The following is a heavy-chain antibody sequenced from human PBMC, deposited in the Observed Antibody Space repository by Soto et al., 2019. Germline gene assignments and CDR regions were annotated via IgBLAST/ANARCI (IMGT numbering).Heavy chain of an antibody. CDR1: GGTFSSYT. V-gene: IGHV1-69*01. CDR3: ARDGTLYDSRAYYYLY. D-gene: IGHD3-22*01. J-gene: IGHJ4*02. Sequence: QVQLVQSGAEVQKPGSSVKVSCTTSGGTFSSYTITWVRQAPGQGLEWMGGITPMFGTPNYAQNFRGRVTITADESPGTAYMELNNLRSEEAAMYFCARDGTLYDSRAYYYLYWGQGTLVTVSS. CDR2: ITPMFGTP.